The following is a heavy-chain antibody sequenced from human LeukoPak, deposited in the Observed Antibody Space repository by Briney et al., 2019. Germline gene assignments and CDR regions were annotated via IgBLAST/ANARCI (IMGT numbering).Heavy chain of an antibody. J-gene: IGHJ6*03. CDR1: GGSISSGSYC. CDR3: ARDPGIMVRGSRRGYDGNYYMDV. D-gene: IGHD3-10*01. Sequence: PSETLSLTCTVSGGSISSGSYCWSWIRQPAGKGLEWIGHIHTSGNTNYNPSLKSRVTISVDTSKNQFSLKLSSVTAAETAVYYCARDPGIMVRGSRRGYDGNYYMDVWGKGTTVTISS. CDR2: IHTSGNT. V-gene: IGHV4-61*09.